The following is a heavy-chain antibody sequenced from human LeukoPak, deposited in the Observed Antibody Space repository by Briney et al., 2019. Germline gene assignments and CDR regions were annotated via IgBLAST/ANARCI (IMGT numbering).Heavy chain of an antibody. Sequence: SVKVSCKASGGTFSSYAISWVRQAPGQGLEWMGGIIPIFGTANYAQKFQGRVTITADESTSTAYMELSSLRSEDTAVYYCARDIVVVPAAKRHRPDGAFDIWGQGTMVTVSS. V-gene: IGHV1-69*01. J-gene: IGHJ3*02. CDR1: GGTFSSYA. CDR2: IIPIFGTA. D-gene: IGHD2-2*01. CDR3: ARDIVVVPAAKRHRPDGAFDI.